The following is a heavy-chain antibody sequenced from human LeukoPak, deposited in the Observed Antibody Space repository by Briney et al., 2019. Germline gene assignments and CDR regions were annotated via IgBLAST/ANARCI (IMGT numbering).Heavy chain of an antibody. Sequence: GRSLRLSCAASGFTFDDYAMHWVRQAPGKGLEWVSGINSDGRSTSYADSVKGRFTISRDNAKNTLYLQMNSLRAEDTAVYYCARGIAVARKVFDYWGQGTLVTVSS. J-gene: IGHJ4*02. D-gene: IGHD6-19*01. V-gene: IGHV3-74*01. CDR2: INSDGRST. CDR1: GFTFDDYA. CDR3: ARGIAVARKVFDY.